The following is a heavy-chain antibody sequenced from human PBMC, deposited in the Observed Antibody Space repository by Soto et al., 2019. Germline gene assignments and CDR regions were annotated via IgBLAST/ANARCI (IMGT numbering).Heavy chain of an antibody. V-gene: IGHV1-2*04. CDR2: INPNSGGT. CDR3: ARVRGSWSFDAFDI. CDR1: GYTFTVYY. Sequence: GASVKVSCKASGYTFTVYYMHWVRQAPGQGLEWMGWINPNSGGTNYAQKFQGWVTMTRDTSISTAYMELSRLRSDDTAVYYCARVRGSWSFDAFDIWGQRTMVTVSS. J-gene: IGHJ3*02. D-gene: IGHD2-15*01.